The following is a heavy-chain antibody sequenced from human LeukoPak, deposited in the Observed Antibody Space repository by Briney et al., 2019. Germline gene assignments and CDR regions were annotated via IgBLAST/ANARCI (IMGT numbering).Heavy chain of an antibody. CDR3: ARDFRGRGVVPYYYYYMDV. D-gene: IGHD3-10*01. CDR1: ALIFDDYA. Sequence: GGSLILSCAASALIFDDYAMNCDRQVPGEGLEWVSGINWNGDSTGYSDSVRGRFTISRDNGKNSMYLQMNSLRADDTALYYCARDFRGRGVVPYYYYYMDVWGKGTTVTISS. CDR2: INWNGDST. J-gene: IGHJ6*03. V-gene: IGHV3-20*04.